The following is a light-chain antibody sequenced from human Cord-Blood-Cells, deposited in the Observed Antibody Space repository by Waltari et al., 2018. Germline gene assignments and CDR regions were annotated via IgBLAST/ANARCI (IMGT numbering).Light chain of an antibody. CDR2: DAS. CDR3: QQRSNWT. CDR1: QSVSSY. V-gene: IGKV3-11*01. J-gene: IGKJ1*01. Sequence: EIVLTQSPATLSLSPGERATLSCRASQSVSSYLAWYQQKPGQAPMLLIYDASNRATGIPARVSCRGSGTDFTLTISSLEPEDFAVYYCQQRSNWTFGQGTKVEIK.